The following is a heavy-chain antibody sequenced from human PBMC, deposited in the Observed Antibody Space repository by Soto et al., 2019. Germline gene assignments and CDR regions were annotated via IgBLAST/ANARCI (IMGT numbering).Heavy chain of an antibody. V-gene: IGHV3-21*01. D-gene: IGHD6-19*01. CDR1: GFTFHNYN. Sequence: GGSLRLSCAVSGFTFHNYNMNWVRRAPGKGLEWVASISSSGTYIYYADSVKGRFTISRDNAQSSLHLQMNSLRGEDTAVYYCARDRGSDSSGWLGLDFWGQGTLVTVSS. CDR3: ARDRGSDSSGWLGLDF. J-gene: IGHJ4*02. CDR2: ISSSGTYI.